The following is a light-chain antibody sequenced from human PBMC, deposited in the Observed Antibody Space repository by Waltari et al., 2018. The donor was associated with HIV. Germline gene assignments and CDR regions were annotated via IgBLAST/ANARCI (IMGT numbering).Light chain of an antibody. J-gene: IGLJ1*01. CDR2: KNF. V-gene: IGLV1-47*01. CDR1: SSNIENDN. Sequence: QSFLTQSPSASGTPGQTVTISCSGSSSNIENDNVYWYQQLPGMTPKLLIYKNFPRPSGGPDRFAASKSGTSASLTISGLRSADEADYYCVGWDSSLSAYVFGAGTKVAVL. CDR3: VGWDSSLSAYV.